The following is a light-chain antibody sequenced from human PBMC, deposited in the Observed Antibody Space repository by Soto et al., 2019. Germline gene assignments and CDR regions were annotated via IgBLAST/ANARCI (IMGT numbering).Light chain of an antibody. J-gene: IGKJ1*01. CDR2: DAS. Sequence: EIVLTQSPATLSLSPGERATLSCRASQSVSSYLAWYQQKPGQAPRLLIYDASNRATGIPARFSGSGSGTDFTLIISSLEPEDFAVYYCQQRSNWPRWTFGQGTKVEIK. CDR1: QSVSSY. CDR3: QQRSNWPRWT. V-gene: IGKV3-11*01.